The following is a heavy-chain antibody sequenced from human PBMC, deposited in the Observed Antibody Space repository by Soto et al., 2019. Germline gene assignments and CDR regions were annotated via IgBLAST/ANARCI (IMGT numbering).Heavy chain of an antibody. V-gene: IGHV3-23*01. J-gene: IGHJ4*02. CDR1: GFTFSNYA. D-gene: IGHD2-15*01. CDR3: AKAGCSGGTCYLYYFDY. Sequence: GSLRLSCAASGFTFSNYAMSCVRQAPGKGLEWFSTISGRGGNTYYADSVKGRFTISRDNSRNTLYLQMDSLRVEDSAVYSCAKAGCSGGTCYLYYFDYWGQGALVTVSS. CDR2: ISGRGGNT.